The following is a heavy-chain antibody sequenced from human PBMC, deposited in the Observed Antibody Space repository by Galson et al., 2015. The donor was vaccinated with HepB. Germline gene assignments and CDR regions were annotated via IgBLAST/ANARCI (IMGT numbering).Heavy chain of an antibody. CDR3: ARLRLARLLDY. Sequence: TLSLTCTVSGGSISSGGYYWSWIRQHPGKGLEWIGYIYYSGSTYYNPSLKSRVTISVDTSKNQFSLKLSSVIAADTAVYYCARLRLARLLDYWGQGTLVTVSS. CDR2: IYYSGST. CDR1: GGSISSGGYY. J-gene: IGHJ4*02. V-gene: IGHV4-31*03.